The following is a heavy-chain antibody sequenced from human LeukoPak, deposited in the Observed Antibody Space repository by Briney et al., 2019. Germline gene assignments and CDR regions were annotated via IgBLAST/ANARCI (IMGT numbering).Heavy chain of an antibody. Sequence: GGSLRLSCAASGFTFSSYGMHWVRQAPGKGLEWVAVISYDGSNKYYADSVKGRFTISRDNSKNTLYLQMNSLRAENTAVYYCAKVVRGGDFWSGYYYGMDVWGQGTTVTVSS. CDR3: AKVVRGGDFWSGYYYGMDV. CDR2: ISYDGSNK. V-gene: IGHV3-30*18. D-gene: IGHD3-3*01. CDR1: GFTFSSYG. J-gene: IGHJ6*02.